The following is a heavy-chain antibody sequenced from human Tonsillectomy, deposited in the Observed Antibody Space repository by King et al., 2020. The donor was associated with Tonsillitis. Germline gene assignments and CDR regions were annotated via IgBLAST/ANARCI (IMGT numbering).Heavy chain of an antibody. Sequence: EVQLVESGGGLVQPGGSLRLSCAASGFTFSSYWMHWVRQAPGKGLVWVSRINSDGSSTGYADSVKGRFTISRDKAKNTLYLQMNSLRAEDTAVYYCVGNYLDYSNGMDVWGQGTTVTVSS. J-gene: IGHJ6*02. V-gene: IGHV3-74*02. CDR2: INSDGSST. CDR3: VGNYLDYSNGMDV. CDR1: GFTFSSYW. D-gene: IGHD3-22*01.